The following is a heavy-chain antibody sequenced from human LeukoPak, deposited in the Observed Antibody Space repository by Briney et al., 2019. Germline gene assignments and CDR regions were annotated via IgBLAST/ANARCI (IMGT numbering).Heavy chain of an antibody. D-gene: IGHD6-13*01. CDR3: ARVLISGPIAAAGHFDC. J-gene: IGHJ4*02. V-gene: IGHV3-30*04. Sequence: GGSLRLSCAASGFTFSSYAMHWVRQAPGKGLEWVAVISYDGSNKYYADSVKGRFTISRDNSKNTLYLQMNSLRAEDTAVYYCARVLISGPIAAAGHFDCWGQGTLVTVSS. CDR1: GFTFSSYA. CDR2: ISYDGSNK.